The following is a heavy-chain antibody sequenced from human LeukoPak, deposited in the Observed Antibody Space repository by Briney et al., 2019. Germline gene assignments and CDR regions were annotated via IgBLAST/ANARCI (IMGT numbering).Heavy chain of an antibody. CDR3: AKGNSDIDTAFDN. D-gene: IGHD5-18*01. CDR1: GFTFSSYA. V-gene: IGHV3-23*01. J-gene: IGHJ4*02. Sequence: GGSLRLSCAVSGFTFSSYAMNWVRQAPGKGLEWVSVISGSVGTSYYADSVKGRFTISRDNCKNTLYLQMNSLRAEDTALYYCAKGNSDIDTAFDNWGQGTLVTVSS. CDR2: ISGSVGTS.